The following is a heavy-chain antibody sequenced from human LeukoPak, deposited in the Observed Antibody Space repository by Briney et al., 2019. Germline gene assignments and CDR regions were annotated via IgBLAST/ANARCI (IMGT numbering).Heavy chain of an antibody. V-gene: IGHV4-4*07. CDR1: GASISGHY. CDR3: ARRSCTGNSCYFDY. J-gene: IGHJ4*02. CDR2: IYSSGST. D-gene: IGHD2-8*02. Sequence: SETLSLTCSVSGASISGHYWTWIRQPAEKGLEWIGRIYSSGSTTYTSSLQSRVTTSVDTSKNQSSPKLSSVTAADTAVYYCARRSCTGNSCYFDYWGQGTLVTVSS.